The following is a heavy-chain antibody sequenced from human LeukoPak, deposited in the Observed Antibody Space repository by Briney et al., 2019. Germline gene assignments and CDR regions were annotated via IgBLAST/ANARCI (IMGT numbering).Heavy chain of an antibody. Sequence: SETLSLTCAVYGGSFSGYYWSWIRQPPGKGLEWIGEINHSGSTNYNPSLKSRVTISVDTSKNQFSLKLSSVTAADTAVYYCASESTMIVVVIRAFDYWGQGTLVTVSS. V-gene: IGHV4-34*01. J-gene: IGHJ4*02. D-gene: IGHD3-22*01. CDR3: ASESTMIVVVIRAFDY. CDR2: INHSGST. CDR1: GGSFSGYY.